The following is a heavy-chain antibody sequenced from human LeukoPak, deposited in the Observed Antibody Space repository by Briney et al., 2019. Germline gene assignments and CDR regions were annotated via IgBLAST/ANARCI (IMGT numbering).Heavy chain of an antibody. V-gene: IGHV4-34*01. CDR2: INHSGST. J-gene: IGHJ5*02. D-gene: IGHD2-2*01. CDR1: GESFSAYS. CDR3: TRERSTPGINWFDP. Sequence: SETLSLTCAVYGESFSAYSWNWIRQSPGKGLEWIGEINHSGSTNYNPSLKSRVAISVDTSKNQTSKRQFSLKLNSVTAADTAVYYCTRERSTPGINWFDPWGQGTLVTVSS.